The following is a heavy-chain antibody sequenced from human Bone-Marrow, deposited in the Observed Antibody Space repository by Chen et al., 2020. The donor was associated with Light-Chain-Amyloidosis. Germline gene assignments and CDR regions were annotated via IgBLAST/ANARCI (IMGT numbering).Heavy chain of an antibody. CDR1: GFTFRTYG. J-gene: IGHJ6*02. V-gene: IGHV3-30*18. Sequence: QVQLVESGGGVVQPGKSLRLSCAASGFTFRTYGMHWVRQAPGKGLEWVALISYDGNNQYYSDSVKVRFTISRDNSKNTVYLQMNSLRLEDTALYYCAKDLQTYGDYDYYYYGLDVWGQGTAVTVSS. D-gene: IGHD4-17*01. CDR2: ISYDGNNQ. CDR3: AKDLQTYGDYDYYYYGLDV.